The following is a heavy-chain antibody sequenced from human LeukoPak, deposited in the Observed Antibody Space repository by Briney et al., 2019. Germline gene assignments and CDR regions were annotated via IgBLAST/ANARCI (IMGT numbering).Heavy chain of an antibody. Sequence: PSETLSLTCSVSGGSISGSSDYWGWIRQPPGKGLEWIGEINHSGSTNYNPSLKSRVTISVDTSKNQFSLKLSSVTAADTAVYYCARRRDGYKHGLFDSWGQGALVTVSS. V-gene: IGHV4-39*07. CDR3: ARRRDGYKHGLFDS. CDR1: GGSISGSSDY. J-gene: IGHJ4*02. D-gene: IGHD5-24*01. CDR2: INHSGST.